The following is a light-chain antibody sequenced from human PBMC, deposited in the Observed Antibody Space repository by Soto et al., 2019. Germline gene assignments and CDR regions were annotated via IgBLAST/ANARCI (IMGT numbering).Light chain of an antibody. J-gene: IGKJ5*01. CDR1: QNIRDE. Sequence: DIQMTQSPSSLSASVGDRVTISCRASQNIRDELGWYQQKPGKAPKRLIYAASSLQSGVPSRFRGSGFGTEFTLTISSLQPEDVATYYCLQHNSYPITFGQGTRLEIK. V-gene: IGKV1-17*01. CDR2: AAS. CDR3: LQHNSYPIT.